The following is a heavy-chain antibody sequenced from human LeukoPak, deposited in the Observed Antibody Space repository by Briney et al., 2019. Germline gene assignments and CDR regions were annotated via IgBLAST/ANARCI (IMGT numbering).Heavy chain of an antibody. Sequence: PGGSLRLSCAASGFSLSSSTMNWVRQAPGRGLAWVSSISSSGSSIYYADSVKGRFTISRDNSKNTLYLQMSSLRPEDTAVYYCARVDTAMVAGFDYWGQGTLVTVSS. J-gene: IGHJ4*02. CDR3: ARVDTAMVAGFDY. CDR2: ISSSGSSI. V-gene: IGHV3-21*01. CDR1: GFSLSSST. D-gene: IGHD5-18*01.